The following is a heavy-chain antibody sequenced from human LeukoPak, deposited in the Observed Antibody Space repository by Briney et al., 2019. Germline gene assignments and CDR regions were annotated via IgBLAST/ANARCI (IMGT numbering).Heavy chain of an antibody. V-gene: IGHV4-34*01. CDR1: GGSFTDYF. Sequence: PSETLSLTCTVFGGSFTDYFWTWIRHSPGKGLEWIGEINDYTGDSKYNPSLNSRVSISLEKSKNQLSLELRSVTAADTAVYYCARGSDHYWYFDLWGRGTLVTVSS. CDR3: ARGSDHYWYFDL. CDR2: INDYTGDS. J-gene: IGHJ2*01.